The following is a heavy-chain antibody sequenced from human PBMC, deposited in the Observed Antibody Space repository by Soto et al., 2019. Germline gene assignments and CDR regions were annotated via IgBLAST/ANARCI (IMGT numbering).Heavy chain of an antibody. CDR1: GGSISSYY. CDR2: IYYSGST. J-gene: IGHJ4*02. Sequence: SETLSLTCTVSGGSISSYYWSWIRQPPGKGLEWIGYIYYSGSTNYNPSLKSRVTISVDTSKNQFSLKLSSVTAADTAVYYCARERVAGTVYDYWGQGTLVTVSS. V-gene: IGHV4-59*01. CDR3: ARERVAGTVYDY. D-gene: IGHD6-19*01.